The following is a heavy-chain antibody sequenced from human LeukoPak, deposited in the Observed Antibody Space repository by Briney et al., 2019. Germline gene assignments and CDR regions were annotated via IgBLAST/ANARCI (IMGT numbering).Heavy chain of an antibody. CDR3: AREFSMVRGVILHWFDP. CDR2: VYHSGSP. V-gene: IGHV4-38-2*02. J-gene: IGHJ5*02. CDR1: GYSLSSGYY. Sequence: PSETLSLTCAVSGYSLSSGYYWGWIRPPPGKGLGWIGSVYHSGSPYNNPTPKSRVTISVHTSKNQSSMKPSSVSAAYTAVYYCAREFSMVRGVILHWFDPWGQGTLVTVSS. D-gene: IGHD3-10*01.